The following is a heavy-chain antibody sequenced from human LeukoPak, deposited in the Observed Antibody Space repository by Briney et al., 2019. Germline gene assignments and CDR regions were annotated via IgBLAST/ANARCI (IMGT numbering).Heavy chain of an antibody. CDR2: IIPIFGTA. V-gene: IGHV1-69*13. CDR1: GGTFSSYA. J-gene: IGHJ4*02. D-gene: IGHD1-7*01. Sequence: SVKVSCKASGGTFSSYAISWVRQAPGQGLEWMGGIIPIFGTANYAQKFQGRVTITADESTSTAYMELRSLRSDDTAVYYCARADWGTASVNWNYGYDYWGQGTLVTVSS. CDR3: ARADWGTASVNWNYGYDY.